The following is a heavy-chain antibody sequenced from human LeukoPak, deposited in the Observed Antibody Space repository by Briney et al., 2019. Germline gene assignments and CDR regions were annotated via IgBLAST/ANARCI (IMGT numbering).Heavy chain of an antibody. Sequence: PGGSLRLSYAASGFTFSSYWMHWVRQAPGKGLVWVSRINTDGSTTSYADSVKGRFTISRDNAKNTLYLQMNSLRAEDTAVYYCARGYYDSSGYRAGMDVWGQGITVTVSS. J-gene: IGHJ6*02. V-gene: IGHV3-74*01. CDR1: GFTFSSYW. CDR2: INTDGSTT. D-gene: IGHD3-22*01. CDR3: ARGYYDSSGYRAGMDV.